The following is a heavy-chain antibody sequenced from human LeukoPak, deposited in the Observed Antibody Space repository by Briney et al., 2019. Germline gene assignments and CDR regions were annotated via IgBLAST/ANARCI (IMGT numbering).Heavy chain of an antibody. CDR3: SKDSSPILTGLNWFDL. D-gene: IGHD3-9*01. V-gene: IGHV3-23*01. J-gene: IGHJ5*02. CDR2: ISGSGGST. CDR1: GFTFSSYA. Sequence: GGSLRVSCAASGFTFSSYAMSWVRQAPGKGLEWVSDISGSGGSTYYADSVKGRFTISRDNSKNTLYLQMNSLRAEDTAVYYCSKDSSPILTGLNWFDLWGQGTLVTVSS.